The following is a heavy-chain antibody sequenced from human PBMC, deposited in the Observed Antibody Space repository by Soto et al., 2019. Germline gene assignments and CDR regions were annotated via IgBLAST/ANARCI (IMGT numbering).Heavy chain of an antibody. CDR3: ARHHSTYYDFWRGWVPV. J-gene: IGHJ4*02. V-gene: IGHV4-39*01. D-gene: IGHD3-3*01. CDR2: IYYSGST. CDR1: GGSISSSSYY. Sequence: QLQLQESGPGLVKPSETLSLTCTVSGGSISSSSYYWGWIRQPPGKGLEGIGSIYYSGSTYYNPSLKSRVTRSVDTSKNQCSLKLSSVTAADTAVYYCARHHSTYYDFWRGWVPVWGQGTLVTVSS.